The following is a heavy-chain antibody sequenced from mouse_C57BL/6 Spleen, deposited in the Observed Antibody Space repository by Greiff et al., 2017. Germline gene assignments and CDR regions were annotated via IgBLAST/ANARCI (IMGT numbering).Heavy chain of an antibody. J-gene: IGHJ2*01. V-gene: IGHV1-20*01. Sequence: VQLQQSGPELVKPGDSVKISCKASGYSFTGYFMNWVMQSHGKSLEWIGRINPYNGDTFYNQKFKGKATLTVDKSSSTAHMELRSLTSEDSAVYYCAKDYDYYVYYFDYWGQGTTLTVSS. CDR2: INPYNGDT. CDR3: AKDYDYYVYYFDY. D-gene: IGHD2-4*01. CDR1: GYSFTGYF.